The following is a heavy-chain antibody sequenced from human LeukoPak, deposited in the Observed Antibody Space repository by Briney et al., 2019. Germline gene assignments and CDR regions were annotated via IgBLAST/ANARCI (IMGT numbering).Heavy chain of an antibody. J-gene: IGHJ5*02. V-gene: IGHV4-59*11. CDR3: ARLEGFCPNGVWYRHKWTGFDP. CDR2: SSSSGTS. CDR1: GDSISSHY. Sequence: PSETLSLTCSVSGDSISSHYWTWIRLPPGQRLELVGYSSSSGTSNYSPSLKIRVTISIDTSKNQFSLRLTSVTAADTAVYFCARLEGFCPNGVWYRHKWTGFDPWGQGILVTVSS. D-gene: IGHD2-8*01.